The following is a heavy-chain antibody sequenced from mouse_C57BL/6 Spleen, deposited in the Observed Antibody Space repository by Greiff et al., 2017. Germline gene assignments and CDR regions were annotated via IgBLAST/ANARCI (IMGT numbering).Heavy chain of an antibody. CDR3: ARERGKGAMDY. CDR2: ISNLAYSI. Sequence: EVKLVESGGGLVQPKGSLKLSCAASGFTFSDYGMAWVRQAPRKGPEWVAFISNLAYSIYYADTVTGRFTISRENAKNTLYLEMSSLRSEDTAMYYCARERGKGAMDYWGQGTSVTVSS. CDR1: GFTFSDYG. V-gene: IGHV5-15*01. D-gene: IGHD1-3*01. J-gene: IGHJ4*01.